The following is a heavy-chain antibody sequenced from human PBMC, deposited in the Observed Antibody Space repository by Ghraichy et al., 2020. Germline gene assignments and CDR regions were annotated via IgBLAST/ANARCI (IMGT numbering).Heavy chain of an antibody. CDR2: IYYSGST. CDR1: GGSISSYY. D-gene: IGHD3-10*01. V-gene: IGHV4-59*08. CDR3: ASHSRVLLWFGESDDAFDI. Sequence: SLTCTVSGGSISSYYWSWIRQPPGKGLEWIGYIYYSGSTNYNPSLKSRVTISVDTSKNQFSLKLSSVTAADTAVYYCASHSRVLLWFGESDDAFDIWGQGTMVTVSS. J-gene: IGHJ3*02.